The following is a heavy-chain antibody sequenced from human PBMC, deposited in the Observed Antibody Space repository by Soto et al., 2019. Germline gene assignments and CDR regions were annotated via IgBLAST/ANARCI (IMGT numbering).Heavy chain of an antibody. CDR3: ARVDGYGDYEENWFDP. CDR1: GYTFTGYY. Sequence: EASVKVSCKASGYTFTGYYMHWVRQAPGQGLEWMGRIIPILGITNYAQKFQGRVTITADKSTSTAYMELSSLRSEDTAVYYCARVDGYGDYEENWFDPWGQGTTVTVSS. D-gene: IGHD4-17*01. CDR2: IIPILGIT. J-gene: IGHJ5*01. V-gene: IGHV1-69*04.